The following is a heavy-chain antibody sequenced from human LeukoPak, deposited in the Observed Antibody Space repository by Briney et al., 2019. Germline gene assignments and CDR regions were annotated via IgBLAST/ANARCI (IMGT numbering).Heavy chain of an antibody. V-gene: IGHV4-4*02. D-gene: IGHD3-10*01. CDR1: GDSLNTNTW. Sequence: SGTLSLTCAVSGDSLNTNTWWSWVRQPPGKGLEWTGEIFHSGSTYYNPSLKSRVTISVDTSKNQFSLTLSSVTAADTAIYYCARHATVGKAITLVRGVKRGWFDPWGQGTLVTVSS. J-gene: IGHJ5*02. CDR2: IFHSGST. CDR3: ARHATVGKAITLVRGVKRGWFDP.